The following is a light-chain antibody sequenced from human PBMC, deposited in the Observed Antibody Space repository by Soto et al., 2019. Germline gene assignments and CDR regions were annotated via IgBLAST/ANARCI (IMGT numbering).Light chain of an antibody. CDR2: VAS. CDR1: QGIRND. CDR3: LQQNNYPRT. J-gene: IGKJ2*01. V-gene: IGKV1-17*01. Sequence: DIQMTQSPSSLSASVGDRVTITCRASQGIRNDLSWYQQKPGEAPKRLVYVASSLDGGVPARFSGSGSGTEFTLTISSLQPEDFATDYCLQQNNYPRTFGQGTKVEIK.